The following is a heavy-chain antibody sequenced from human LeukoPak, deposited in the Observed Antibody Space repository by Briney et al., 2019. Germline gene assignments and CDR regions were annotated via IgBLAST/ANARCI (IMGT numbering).Heavy chain of an antibody. CDR1: GFTFSNYW. D-gene: IGHD6-19*01. CDR3: ARVSSSGWRRFKGNDAFDI. J-gene: IGHJ3*02. Sequence: GGSLRLSCAASGFTFSNYWMHWVRQAPGKGLVWVSRINTDGSSRNYADPVKGRFTISRDNAKNTLYLQMHSLRAGDTAVYYCARVSSSGWRRFKGNDAFDIWGQGTVVTVPS. V-gene: IGHV3-74*01. CDR2: INTDGSSR.